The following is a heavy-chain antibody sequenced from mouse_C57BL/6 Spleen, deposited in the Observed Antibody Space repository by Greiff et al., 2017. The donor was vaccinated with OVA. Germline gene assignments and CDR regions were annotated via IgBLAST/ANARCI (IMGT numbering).Heavy chain of an antibody. J-gene: IGHJ2*01. D-gene: IGHD2-5*01. CDR2: IHPNSGST. CDR3: ARRSKEYYFDY. CDR1: GYTFTSYW. V-gene: IGHV1-64*01. Sequence: QVQLKQPGAELVKPGASVKLSCKASGYTFTSYWMHWVKQRPGQGLEWIGMIHPNSGSTNYNEKFKSKATLTVDKSSSKAYMQLSSLTSEDSAVYYCARRSKEYYFDYWGQGTTLTVSS.